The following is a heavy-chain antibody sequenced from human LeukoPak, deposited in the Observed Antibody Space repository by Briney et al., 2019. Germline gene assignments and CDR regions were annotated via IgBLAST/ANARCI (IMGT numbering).Heavy chain of an antibody. D-gene: IGHD3-10*01. CDR1: GFTFSSSA. Sequence: GGSLRLSCAASGFTFSSSAMSWVRLAPGKGLEWVSGISGSDGSTYYADSVRGRFTISRDNSKNTLFLQMNSLRAEDTAVYYCAKGDYYGSGEFDYWGQGTLVTVSS. CDR3: AKGDYYGSGEFDY. CDR2: ISGSDGST. V-gene: IGHV3-23*01. J-gene: IGHJ4*02.